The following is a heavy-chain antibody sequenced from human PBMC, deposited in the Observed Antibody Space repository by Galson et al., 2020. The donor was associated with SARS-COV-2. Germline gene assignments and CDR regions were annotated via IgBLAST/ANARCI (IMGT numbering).Heavy chain of an antibody. CDR1: GFTFDEYS. V-gene: IGHV3-43*01. J-gene: IGHJ4*02. Sequence: GGSLRLSCAASGFTFDEYSMFWVRQVPGEGLEWVALVSWDGGSRYYAESLKGRYTISRDNSEKSLYLQINSLRTEDTALYYCAKADVRFLEWVGIDYWGQGTMVTVSS. CDR3: AKADVRFLEWVGIDY. CDR2: VSWDGGSR. D-gene: IGHD3-3*01.